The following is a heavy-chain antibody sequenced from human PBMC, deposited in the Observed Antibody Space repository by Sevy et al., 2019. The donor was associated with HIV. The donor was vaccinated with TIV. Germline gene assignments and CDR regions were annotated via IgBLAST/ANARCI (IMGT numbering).Heavy chain of an antibody. CDR1: GFTFCSYA. Sequence: GGSLRLSCAASGFTFCSYALHWFRQAPGKGLEWVAVISHDEILKEYADSVKGRFTISRDSSKNTIYLEMNSLRPEDTAVYYCARDLPHLLPWELSRGSDYWGQGTLVTDSS. V-gene: IGHV3-30*04. CDR2: ISHDEILK. J-gene: IGHJ4*02. CDR3: ARDLPHLLPWELSRGSDY. D-gene: IGHD3-16*01.